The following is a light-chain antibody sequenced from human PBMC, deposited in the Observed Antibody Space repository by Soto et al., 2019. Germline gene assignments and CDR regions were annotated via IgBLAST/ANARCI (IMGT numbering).Light chain of an antibody. Sequence: DIQMTQSPSSLSASVGDRVTITCRASQGISNYLALYQQKPGKVPKLLIYAASTLHSGVPSRFSGSGSGTDFTLNISSLQPEDVATYYCQKYNGAPRVTFGGGTKVEIK. CDR1: QGISNY. V-gene: IGKV1-27*01. J-gene: IGKJ4*01. CDR3: QKYNGAPRVT. CDR2: AAS.